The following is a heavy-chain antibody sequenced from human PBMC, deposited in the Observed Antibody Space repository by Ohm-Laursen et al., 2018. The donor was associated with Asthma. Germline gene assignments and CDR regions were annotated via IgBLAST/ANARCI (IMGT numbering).Heavy chain of an antibody. V-gene: IGHV3-21*01. CDR1: GYTFSRYS. Sequence: SLRLSCAASGYTFSRYSIHWIRQAPGKGLEWVSSISSSSSYIYYADSVKGRFTISRDNAKNSLYLQMNSLRAEDTAVYYCARDLTVIASGYFDYWGQGTLVTVSS. D-gene: IGHD2-21*01. J-gene: IGHJ4*02. CDR2: ISSSSSYI. CDR3: ARDLTVIASGYFDY.